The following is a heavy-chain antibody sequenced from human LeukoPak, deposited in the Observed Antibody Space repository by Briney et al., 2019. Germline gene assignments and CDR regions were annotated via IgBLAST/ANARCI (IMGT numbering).Heavy chain of an antibody. Sequence: GASVKVSCRASGYTFTNYGVNWVRQAPGQGLEWMGWINTNTRNPTYAQGFTGRFVFSLDTSLSTAYLQISSLKAEDTAVYYCARDKHQLPYEIDYWGQGTLVTVSS. V-gene: IGHV7-4-1*02. D-gene: IGHD2-2*01. CDR3: ARDKHQLPYEIDY. CDR1: GYTFTNYG. CDR2: INTNTRNP. J-gene: IGHJ4*02.